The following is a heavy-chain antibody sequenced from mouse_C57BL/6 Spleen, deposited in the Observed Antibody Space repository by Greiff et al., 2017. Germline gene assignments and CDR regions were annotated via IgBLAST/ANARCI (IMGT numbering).Heavy chain of an antibody. CDR3: ARNLGDYYGSYWYFEV. CDR2: ISDGGSYT. CDR1: GFTFSSYA. Sequence: EVMLVESGGGLVKPGGSLKLSCAASGFTFSSYAMSWVRQTPEKRLEWVATISDGGSYTYYPDNVKGRFTISRDNAKNNLYLQMSHLKSEDTAMYYCARNLGDYYGSYWYFEVWGTGTTVTVSS. V-gene: IGHV5-4*03. J-gene: IGHJ1*03. D-gene: IGHD1-1*01.